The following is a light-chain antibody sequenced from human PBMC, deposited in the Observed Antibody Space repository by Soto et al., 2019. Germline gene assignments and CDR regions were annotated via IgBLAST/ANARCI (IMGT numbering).Light chain of an antibody. CDR2: DVS. CDR3: SSYSSSNTYV. CDR1: SSDVGDYNY. J-gene: IGLJ1*01. Sequence: QSVLTQPASVSGSPGQSITISCTGTSSDVGDYNYVSWYQQHPDKVPKLIIYDVSNRPSRVSNRFSGSKSGNTASLTISGLQAEDEADYYCSSYSSSNTYVFGTGTKLTVL. V-gene: IGLV2-14*01.